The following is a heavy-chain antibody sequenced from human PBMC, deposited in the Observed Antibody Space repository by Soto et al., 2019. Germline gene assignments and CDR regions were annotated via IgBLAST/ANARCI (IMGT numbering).Heavy chain of an antibody. Sequence: VSCTSSGGTFSIYAISWVRHAPGQGLEWMGGIIPIFGTSNYAQKFQGRVTITADKSTSTAYMELSSLRSEDTAVYYCARERYSSGWYRTNWFDPWGQGTLVTVSS. CDR3: ARERYSSGWYRTNWFDP. V-gene: IGHV1-69*06. CDR2: IIPIFGTS. D-gene: IGHD6-19*01. CDR1: GGTFSIYA. J-gene: IGHJ5*02.